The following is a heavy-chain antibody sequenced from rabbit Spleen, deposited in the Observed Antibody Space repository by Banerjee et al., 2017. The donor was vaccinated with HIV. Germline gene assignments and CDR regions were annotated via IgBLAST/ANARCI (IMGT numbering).Heavy chain of an antibody. Sequence: QSLEESGGDLVKPGASLTLTCIASGVSFSGSSYMCWVRQAPGKGLEWIACIYAGSSGSTYYATWAKGRFTISETSSTTVTLQMTSLTAADTATYFCARDTGTSFSSYGMDLWGPGTLVTVS. CDR3: ARDTGTSFSSYGMDL. V-gene: IGHV1S40*01. CDR1: GVSFSGSSY. D-gene: IGHD7-1*01. CDR2: IYAGSSGST. J-gene: IGHJ6*01.